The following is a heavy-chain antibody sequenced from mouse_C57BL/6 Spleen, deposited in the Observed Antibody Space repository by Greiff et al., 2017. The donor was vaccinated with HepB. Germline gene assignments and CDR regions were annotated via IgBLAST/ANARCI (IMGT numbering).Heavy chain of an antibody. Sequence: EVQVVESGGGLVQPKGSLKLSCAASGFSFNTYAMNWVRQAPGKGLEWVARIRSKSNNYATYYADSVKDRFTISRDDSESMLYLQMNNLKTEDTAMYYCVRQGITTLVEGFDYWGQGTTLTVSS. CDR3: VRQGITTLVEGFDY. D-gene: IGHD1-1*01. CDR2: IRSKSNNYAT. V-gene: IGHV10-1*01. J-gene: IGHJ2*01. CDR1: GFSFNTYA.